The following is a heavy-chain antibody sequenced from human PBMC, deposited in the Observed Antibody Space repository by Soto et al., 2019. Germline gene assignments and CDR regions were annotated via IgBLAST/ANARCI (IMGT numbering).Heavy chain of an antibody. V-gene: IGHV3-30*18. CDR2: ISYDGSNK. CDR1: GFTFSSYG. J-gene: IGHJ6*03. D-gene: IGHD6-13*01. CDR3: AKDLQQRIYYYYMDV. Sequence: GGSLRLSCAASGFTFSSYGMHWVRQAPGKGLEWVAFISYDGSNKYYADSVKGRFTISRDNSKNTLYLQMNSLRAEDTAVYYCAKDLQQRIYYYYMDVWGKGTTVTVSS.